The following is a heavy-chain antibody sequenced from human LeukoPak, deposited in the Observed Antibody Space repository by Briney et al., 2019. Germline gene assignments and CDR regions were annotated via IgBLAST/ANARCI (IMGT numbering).Heavy chain of an antibody. V-gene: IGHV3-73*01. Sequence: GRSLRLSCAASGFTFSSYVMHWVRQASGKGLEWVGRIRTKANNYATVYAASVKGRFTISRDDSKNTAYLQMNSLKTEDTAVYYCSSGLSVRRSNNTPVDYWGQGTLVTVSS. CDR2: IRTKANNYAT. CDR1: GFTFSSYV. CDR3: SSGLSVRRSNNTPVDY. D-gene: IGHD1-1*01. J-gene: IGHJ4*02.